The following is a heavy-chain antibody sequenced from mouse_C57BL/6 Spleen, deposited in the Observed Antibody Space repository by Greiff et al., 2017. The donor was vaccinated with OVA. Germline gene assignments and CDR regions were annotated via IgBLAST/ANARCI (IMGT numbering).Heavy chain of an antibody. D-gene: IGHD1-1*01. CDR2: IDPSDSET. CDR3: ARGGIYYYGSRGYWYFDV. V-gene: IGHV1-52*01. Sequence: QVQLQQPGAELVRPGSSVKLSCKASGYTFTSYWMHWVKQRPIQGLEWIGNIDPSDSETHYNQKFKDKATLTVDKSSSTAYMQLSSLTSEDSAVYYCARGGIYYYGSRGYWYFDVWGTGTTVTVSS. J-gene: IGHJ1*03. CDR1: GYTFTSYW.